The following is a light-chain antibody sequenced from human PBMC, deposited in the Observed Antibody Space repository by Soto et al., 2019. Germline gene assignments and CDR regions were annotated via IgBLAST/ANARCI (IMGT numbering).Light chain of an antibody. CDR1: QSVSSY. CDR3: QQRSKWIT. J-gene: IGKJ5*01. CDR2: DAS. V-gene: IGKV3-11*01. Sequence: EIGMTQSPACLSASPGERATLSCRASQSVSSYLAWYQQKPGQAPRLLIYDASNRATGIPARFSGSGSGTDFTLTISSLEPEDFAVYYCQQRSKWITFGQGTRLEIK.